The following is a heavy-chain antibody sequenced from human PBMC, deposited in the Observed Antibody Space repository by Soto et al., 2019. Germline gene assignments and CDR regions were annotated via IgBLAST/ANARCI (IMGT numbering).Heavy chain of an antibody. J-gene: IGHJ6*02. D-gene: IGHD3-9*01. CDR1: GASISSSSW. V-gene: IGHV4-4*02. CDR3: ARGYYDILTLTGSYNESYYHGMDV. Sequence: QVQLQESGPGLVKPSGTLSLTCAVSGASISSSSWWSWVRQSPGKGLEWIGEIYHGGGTNYNPSLKSRVTLSADKSKNQFSLKLSSVTAADTAVYYCARGYYDILTLTGSYNESYYHGMDVWGQGTTVTVSS. CDR2: IYHGGGT.